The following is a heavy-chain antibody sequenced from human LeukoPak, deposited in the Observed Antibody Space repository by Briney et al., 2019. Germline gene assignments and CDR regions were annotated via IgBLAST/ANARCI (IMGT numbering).Heavy chain of an antibody. CDR1: GGSISSGSYY. D-gene: IGHD2-2*01. J-gene: IGHJ3*02. V-gene: IGHV4-61*02. Sequence: SQTPSLTCTVSGGSISSGSYYWSWIRQPAGKGLEWIGRIYTSGSTNYNPSLKSRVTISVDTSKNQFSLKLSSVTAADTAVYYCATEYQLLSDAFDIWGQGTMVTVSS. CDR3: ATEYQLLSDAFDI. CDR2: IYTSGST.